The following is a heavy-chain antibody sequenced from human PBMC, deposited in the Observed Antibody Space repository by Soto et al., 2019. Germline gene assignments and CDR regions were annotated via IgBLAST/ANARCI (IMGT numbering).Heavy chain of an antibody. D-gene: IGHD2-8*02. Sequence: SETLSLTCTVSGGSISSGGYYWNWIRQHPGKGLEWIGYIYYSGSTYYNPSLKSRVTISVDTSQNQFSLKLTSVTAADTAVYYCARDKITGLFDYWGQGTLVTVSS. V-gene: IGHV4-31*03. CDR3: ARDKITGLFDY. CDR2: IYYSGST. J-gene: IGHJ4*02. CDR1: GGSISSGGYY.